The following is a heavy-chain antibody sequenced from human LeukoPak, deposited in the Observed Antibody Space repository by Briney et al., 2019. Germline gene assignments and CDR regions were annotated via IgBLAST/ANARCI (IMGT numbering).Heavy chain of an antibody. D-gene: IGHD3-3*01. CDR1: GYTFTSYG. Sequence: ASVKVSCKASGYTFTSYGISWVRQAPGQGLEWMGWISAYNGNTNYAQKFQGRVTITADESTSTAYMELSSLRSEDTAVYYCARGGWGDFWSGYYAEYFQHWGQGTLVTVSS. CDR3: ARGGWGDFWSGYYAEYFQH. J-gene: IGHJ1*01. V-gene: IGHV1-18*01. CDR2: ISAYNGNT.